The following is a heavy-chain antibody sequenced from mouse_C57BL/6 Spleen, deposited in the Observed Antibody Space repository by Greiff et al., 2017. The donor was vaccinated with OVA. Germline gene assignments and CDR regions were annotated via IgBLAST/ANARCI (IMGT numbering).Heavy chain of an antibody. Sequence: VQLQQSGAELVKPGASVKMSCKASGYTFTCYWITWVKQRPGQGLEWIGDIYPGSGSTNYNEKFKSKATLTVDTSASTAYMQLSSLTSEDSAIYYCARWVDYDSFAYWGQGTLVTVSA. CDR1: GYTFTCYW. CDR2: IYPGSGST. CDR3: ARWVDYDSFAY. D-gene: IGHD2-4*01. J-gene: IGHJ3*01. V-gene: IGHV1-55*01.